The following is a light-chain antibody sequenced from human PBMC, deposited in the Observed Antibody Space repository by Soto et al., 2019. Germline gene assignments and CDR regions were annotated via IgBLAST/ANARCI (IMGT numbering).Light chain of an antibody. Sequence: EILMTQSPATLSVFPGDRATLSCRASQSVSSNLGWYQQKPGQTPRLLIYGASTRATGIPARFSGSGSGTEFTLTISSLQSEDFAVYYCQQYGSSLRTFGQGTKVDI. V-gene: IGKV3-15*01. CDR1: QSVSSN. CDR3: QQYGSSLRT. CDR2: GAS. J-gene: IGKJ1*01.